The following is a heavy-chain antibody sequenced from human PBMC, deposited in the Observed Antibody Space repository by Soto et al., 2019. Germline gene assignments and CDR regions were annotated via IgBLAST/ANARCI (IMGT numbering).Heavy chain of an antibody. CDR2: ISGSDGKT. Sequence: PGGSLRLSCAASGFSFTSYALSWVRQAPGKGLEWVSTISGSDGKTYYVDSVKGRFSISRDTSKTTLYLQMNSLRVEDTAVYYCARWSFLDYWGQGTRVTVSS. D-gene: IGHD1-26*01. J-gene: IGHJ4*02. CDR3: ARWSFLDY. V-gene: IGHV3-23*01. CDR1: GFSFTSYA.